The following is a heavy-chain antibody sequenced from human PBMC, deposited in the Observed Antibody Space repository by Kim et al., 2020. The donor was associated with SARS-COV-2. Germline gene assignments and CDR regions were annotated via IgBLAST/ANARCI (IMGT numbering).Heavy chain of an antibody. D-gene: IGHD2-21*02. CDR1: GFTFRRSA. CDR3: ASCGANCFSNYYFGMDL. V-gene: IGHV3-23*01. J-gene: IGHJ6*02. Sequence: GGSLRLSCAASGFTFRRSAMSWVRQAPGKGLEWVSGITYGGDSTYYADSVQGRFTISRDNSKNTLYLQMSSLSADDTAVYYCASCGANCFSNYYFGMDLWGQGTTVTVSS. CDR2: ITYGGDST.